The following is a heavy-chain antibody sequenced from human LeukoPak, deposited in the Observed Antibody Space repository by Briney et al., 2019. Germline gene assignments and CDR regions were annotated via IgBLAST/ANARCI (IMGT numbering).Heavy chain of an antibody. D-gene: IGHD7-27*01. V-gene: IGHV3-72*01. CDR2: SRNKAKSYTT. CDR3: ARDDDWGSLDY. CDR1: GFTFSDHY. Sequence: GGSLRLSCAASGFTFSDHYMVWVRQAPGKGLEWVGRSRNKAKSYTTEYAASVKGRFTISRDVSKNSLYLQMNSLKTEDTAVYYCARDDDWGSLDYWGQGSLVTVSS. J-gene: IGHJ4*02.